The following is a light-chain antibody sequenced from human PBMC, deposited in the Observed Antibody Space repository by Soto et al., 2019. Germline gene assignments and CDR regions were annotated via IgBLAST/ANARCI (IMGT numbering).Light chain of an antibody. Sequence: DIVMTQSPDSLAVSLGERATINCKSSQSVIHTSNNKSYLAWYQQKPGQPPELLLYWASARESGVPDRFRGSGSGTDFPLTISSLQAEDVAVYYCQQYYSSPRTFGQGTKVEIK. V-gene: IGKV4-1*01. CDR1: QSVIHTSNNKSY. CDR3: QQYYSSPRT. CDR2: WAS. J-gene: IGKJ2*01.